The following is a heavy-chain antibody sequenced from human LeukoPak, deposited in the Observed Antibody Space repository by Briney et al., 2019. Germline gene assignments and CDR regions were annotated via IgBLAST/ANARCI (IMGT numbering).Heavy chain of an antibody. D-gene: IGHD5-12*01. V-gene: IGHV1-69*13. CDR3: ATSGYGGQKDWFDS. CDR1: GGTFSSYA. Sequence: ASVKVSCKASGGTFSSYAISWVRQAPGQGLEWMGGIIPIFGTTNYAQKFQGRVTITADESTSTAYMELSSLRSEDRAVYYCATSGYGGQKDWFDSWGQGTLVTVSS. CDR2: IIPIFGTT. J-gene: IGHJ5*01.